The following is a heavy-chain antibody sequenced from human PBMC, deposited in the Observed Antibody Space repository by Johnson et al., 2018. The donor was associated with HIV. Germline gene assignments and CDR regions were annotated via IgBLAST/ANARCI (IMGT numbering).Heavy chain of an antibody. CDR2: IGTAGDT. J-gene: IGHJ3*02. D-gene: IGHD3-9*01. V-gene: IGHV3-13*01. Sequence: MQLVESGGGLVQPGGSLRLSCAASGFTFSSYDMHWVRQATGKGLEWVSAIGTAGDTYYPGSVKGRFTISRENAKNSLYLQMNSLRAEDTAVYYCARGDYDILTGYAFDIWGQGTMVTVSS. CDR3: ARGDYDILTGYAFDI. CDR1: GFTFSSYD.